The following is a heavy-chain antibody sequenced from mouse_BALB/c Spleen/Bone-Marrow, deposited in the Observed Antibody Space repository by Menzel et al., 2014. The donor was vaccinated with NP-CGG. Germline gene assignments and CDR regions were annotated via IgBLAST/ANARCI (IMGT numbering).Heavy chain of an antibody. Sequence: GSVLVRPGASVNLSCKASGYTFTSSWMHWAKQMPGQGLEWLGEIHPNSGNTNYNEKLKGKATLTVDTSSSTAYVDLRSLTSEDSAVYYCARHYRYAYYFDDWGQGTTLTVSS. J-gene: IGHJ2*01. CDR2: IHPNSGNT. CDR3: ARHYRYAYYFDD. D-gene: IGHD2-14*01. CDR1: GYTFTSSW. V-gene: IGHV1S130*01.